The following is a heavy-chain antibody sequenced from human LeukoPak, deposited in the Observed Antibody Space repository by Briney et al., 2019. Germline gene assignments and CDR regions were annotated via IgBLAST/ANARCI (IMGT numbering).Heavy chain of an antibody. Sequence: GGSLRLSCAASGFTFITYDMHWVRQAPGKGLEWVASIRYDGSNTYYADSVKGRFTISRDNSSSTLYLQMSSLRADDTALYYCAKDYYYGPGSPYYWGQGTLVTVSS. J-gene: IGHJ4*02. CDR1: GFTFITYD. CDR3: AKDYYYGPGSPYY. CDR2: IRYDGSNT. V-gene: IGHV3-30*02. D-gene: IGHD3-10*01.